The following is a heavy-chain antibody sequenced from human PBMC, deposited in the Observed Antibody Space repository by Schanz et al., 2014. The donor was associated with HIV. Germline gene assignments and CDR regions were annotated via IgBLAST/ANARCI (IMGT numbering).Heavy chain of an antibody. CDR3: AKDGGRMGGQRQLFAY. V-gene: IGHV4-34*01. CDR2: INDSGRA. CDR1: GGSFSGDY. D-gene: IGHD3-16*01. Sequence: QVQLQQWGAGLLKPSETLSLTCAVYGGSFSGDYWTWLRQSPGKALEWIGEINDSGRAGINPSLKSRVTMSVDTSKNQFSLKLISVTAADTAFYYCAKDGGRMGGQRQLFAYWGHGTLVTVSS. J-gene: IGHJ4*03.